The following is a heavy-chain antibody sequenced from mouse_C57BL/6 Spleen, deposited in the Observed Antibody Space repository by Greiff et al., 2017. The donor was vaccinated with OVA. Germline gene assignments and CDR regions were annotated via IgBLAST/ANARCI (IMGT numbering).Heavy chain of an antibody. J-gene: IGHJ1*03. V-gene: IGHV1-52*01. D-gene: IGHD1-1*01. CDR3: ARQGITTVVAPLPCWYFDV. CDR2: IDPSDSDT. CDR1: GYTFTSYW. Sequence: QVQLQQPGAELVRPGSSVKLSCKASGYTFTSYWMHWVKQRPIQGLEWIGNIDPSDSDTHYNQKFKDKATLTVDKSSSTAYMQLSSLTSEDSAVYYGARQGITTVVAPLPCWYFDVWGTGTTVTVSS.